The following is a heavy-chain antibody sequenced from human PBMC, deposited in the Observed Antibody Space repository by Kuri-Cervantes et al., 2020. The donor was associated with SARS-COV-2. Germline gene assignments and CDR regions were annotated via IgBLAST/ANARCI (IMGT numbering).Heavy chain of an antibody. CDR1: GGTFSSYT. Sequence: SVKVSCKASGGTFSSYTISWVRQAPGQGLEWMGRIIPILGIANYAQKFQGRVTITADKSTSTAYMELSSLRSEDTAVYYCARELLAAAGSHAFDTWGQGTMVTVSS. CDR2: IIPILGIA. V-gene: IGHV1-69*04. J-gene: IGHJ3*02. CDR3: ARELLAAAGSHAFDT. D-gene: IGHD6-13*01.